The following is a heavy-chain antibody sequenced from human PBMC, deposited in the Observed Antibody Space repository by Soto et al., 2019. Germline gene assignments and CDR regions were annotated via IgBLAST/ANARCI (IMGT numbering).Heavy chain of an antibody. D-gene: IGHD3-3*01. CDR1: GFTFSSYS. CDR3: ARDQYDFWSANPQDY. CDR2: ISSSSSYI. Sequence: GGSLRLSCAASGFTFSSYSMNWVRQAPGKGLEWVSSISSSSSYIYYADSVKGRFTISRDNAKNSLYLQMNSLRAEDTAVYYCARDQYDFWSANPQDYWGQGTLVTVSS. J-gene: IGHJ4*02. V-gene: IGHV3-21*01.